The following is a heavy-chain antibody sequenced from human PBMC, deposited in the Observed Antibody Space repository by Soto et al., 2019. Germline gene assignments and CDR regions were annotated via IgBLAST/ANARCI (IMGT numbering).Heavy chain of an antibody. CDR1: GFTFSTYA. J-gene: IGHJ6*02. CDR2: ISSSGTTI. CDR3: LCPGHMDV. V-gene: IGHV3-48*02. Sequence: GGSLRLSCAASGFTFSTYAMNWVRQAPGKRLQWVSYISSSGTTIYYADSVKGRFTISRDNAKNSLYLQMNSLRDEDTALYYCLCPGHMDVWGRGTTVTVS.